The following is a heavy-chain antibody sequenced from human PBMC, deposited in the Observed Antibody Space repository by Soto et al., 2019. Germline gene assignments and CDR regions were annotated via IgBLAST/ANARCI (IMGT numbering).Heavy chain of an antibody. Sequence: QVQLVQSGAEVKKPGSSVKVSCKASGGTFSSYTISWVRQAPGQGLEWMGMIIPILGIANYAQKLQGRVTITADKSTSTAYMELSSLRSEDTAVYYCATSLGCSSTSCYVGYYYYMDVWGKGTTVTVSS. CDR1: GGTFSSYT. D-gene: IGHD2-2*01. CDR3: ATSLGCSSTSCYVGYYYYMDV. J-gene: IGHJ6*03. V-gene: IGHV1-69*02. CDR2: IIPILGIA.